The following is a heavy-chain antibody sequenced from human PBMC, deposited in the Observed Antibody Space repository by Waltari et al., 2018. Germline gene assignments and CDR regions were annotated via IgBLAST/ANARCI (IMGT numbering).Heavy chain of an antibody. J-gene: IGHJ5*02. CDR2: ITAGNGNT. V-gene: IGHV1-3*01. CDR3: ARGNWFDP. CDR1: GYTFTSYA. Sequence: QVQLVQSGAEVKKPGASVKVSCKASGYTFTSYAMHWVRQAPGQRLEWMGWITAGNGNTKYSQKFQGRVTITRDTSASTAYMELSSLRSEDTAVYYCARGNWFDPWGQGTLVTVSS.